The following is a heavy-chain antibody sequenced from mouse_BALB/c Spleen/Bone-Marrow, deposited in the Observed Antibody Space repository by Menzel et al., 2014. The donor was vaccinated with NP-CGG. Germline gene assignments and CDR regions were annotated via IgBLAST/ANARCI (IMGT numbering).Heavy chain of an antibody. V-gene: IGHV1S81*02. Sequence: VQGVESGAELVKPGASVKLSCKASGYTFTSYYMFWVKQRPGQGLEWIGEINPSNVDTNFNEKFKSKATLTVDKSSNTAYMQLSSLTSEDSAVYYCSRGYYGSTYYYAMDYWGQGTSVTVSS. J-gene: IGHJ4*01. D-gene: IGHD1-1*01. CDR1: GYTFTSYY. CDR2: INPSNVDT. CDR3: SRGYYGSTYYYAMDY.